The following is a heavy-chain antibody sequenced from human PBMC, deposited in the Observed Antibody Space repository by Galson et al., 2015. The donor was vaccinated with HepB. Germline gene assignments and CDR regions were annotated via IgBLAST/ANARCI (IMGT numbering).Heavy chain of an antibody. CDR3: ASNAAGLRGYFDY. D-gene: IGHD6-13*01. CDR2: ISGSGGST. J-gene: IGHJ4*02. CDR1: GFTFSSYA. Sequence: SLRLSCAASGFTFSSYAMSWVRQAPGKGLEWVSAISGSGGSTYYADSVKGRFTISRDNSKNTPYLQMNSLRAEDTAVYYCASNAAGLRGYFDYWGQGTLVTVSS. V-gene: IGHV3-23*01.